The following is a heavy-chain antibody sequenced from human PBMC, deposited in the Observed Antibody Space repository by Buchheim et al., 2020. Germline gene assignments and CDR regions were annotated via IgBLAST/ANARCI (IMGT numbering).Heavy chain of an antibody. D-gene: IGHD6-19*01. CDR3: ARDRYSSGWSSYWYFDL. CDR2: IKQDGSEK. Sequence: EVQLVESGGGLAQPGGSLRLSCAASGFTFSNYWMSWVRQAPGKGLEWVANIKQDGSEKYYVDSVKGRFTISRDNAKNSLYLQMNSLRAEDTAVYYCARDRYSSGWSSYWYFDLWGRGTL. J-gene: IGHJ2*01. V-gene: IGHV3-7*01. CDR1: GFTFSNYW.